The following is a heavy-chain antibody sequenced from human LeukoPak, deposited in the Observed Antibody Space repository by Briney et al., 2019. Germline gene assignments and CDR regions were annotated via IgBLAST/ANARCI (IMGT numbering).Heavy chain of an antibody. J-gene: IGHJ2*01. D-gene: IGHD1-14*01. CDR3: ARRSSGTWYFDL. CDR2: IYYSGST. V-gene: IGHV4-59*08. CDR1: GGSIRTYY. Sequence: SETLSLTCTVSGGSIRTYYWSCIRQPPGKGREGIGYIYYSGSTNYTPSLNSRVPISVDTSKNQFSLRLSSVTAADPAVYYCARRSSGTWYFDLWGRGTLVTVSS.